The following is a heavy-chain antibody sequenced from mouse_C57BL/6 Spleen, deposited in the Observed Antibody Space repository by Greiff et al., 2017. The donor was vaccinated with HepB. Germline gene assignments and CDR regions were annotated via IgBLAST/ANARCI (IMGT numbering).Heavy chain of an antibody. V-gene: IGHV6-6*01. Sequence: EVKVEESGGGLVQPGGSMKLSCAASGFTFSDAWMDWVRQSPEMGLEWVAEIRNKANNHATYYAESVKGRFTISRDDSKSSVYLQMNSLRAEDTGIYYCTRYYYGHSPFDYWGQGTTLTVSS. J-gene: IGHJ2*01. CDR3: TRYYYGHSPFDY. CDR1: GFTFSDAW. CDR2: IRNKANNHAT. D-gene: IGHD1-1*01.